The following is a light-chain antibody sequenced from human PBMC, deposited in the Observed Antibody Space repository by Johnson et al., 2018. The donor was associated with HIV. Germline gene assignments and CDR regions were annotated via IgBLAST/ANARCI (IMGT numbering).Light chain of an antibody. CDR3: GTWDSSLSAGNV. J-gene: IGLJ1*01. Sequence: QSVLTQPPSVSAAPGQKVTISCSGSSSNIGNNYVSWYQQLPGTAPKLLIYDSNKRPSGIPDRFSGSKSGTSATLGITGLKTGDEADYYCGTWDSSLSAGNVFGTGTKVTVL. CDR2: DSN. V-gene: IGLV1-51*01. CDR1: SSNIGNNY.